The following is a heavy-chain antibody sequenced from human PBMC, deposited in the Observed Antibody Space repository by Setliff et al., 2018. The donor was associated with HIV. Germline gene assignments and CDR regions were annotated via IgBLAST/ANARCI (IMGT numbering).Heavy chain of an antibody. CDR2: IYYSGST. J-gene: IGHJ6*03. D-gene: IGHD2-2*01. CDR1: GGSISSSNYY. Sequence: SETLSLTCTVSGGSISSSNYYWGWIRQPPGKGLEWIGSIYYSGSTYYNPSLKSRVTISINTSKNQFSLKLSSVTAADTAVYYCARDRDIVVVPASPQGYYYYMDVWGKGTTVTVSS. V-gene: IGHV4-39*07. CDR3: ARDRDIVVVPASPQGYYYYMDV.